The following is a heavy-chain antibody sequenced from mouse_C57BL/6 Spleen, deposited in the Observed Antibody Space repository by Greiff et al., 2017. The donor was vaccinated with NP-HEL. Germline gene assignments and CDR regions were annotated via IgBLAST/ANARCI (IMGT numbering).Heavy chain of an antibody. V-gene: IGHV1-81*01. Sequence: QVQLQQSGAELARPGASVKLSCKASGYTFTSYGISWVKQRTGQGLEWIGEIYPRSGNTYYNEKFKGKAKLTADKSASTAYMELRSLTSADAAVYFCARWGEYDRLLRYFDVWGTGTTVTVAS. CDR2: IYPRSGNT. D-gene: IGHD2-14*01. J-gene: IGHJ1*03. CDR1: GYTFTSYG. CDR3: ARWGEYDRLLRYFDV.